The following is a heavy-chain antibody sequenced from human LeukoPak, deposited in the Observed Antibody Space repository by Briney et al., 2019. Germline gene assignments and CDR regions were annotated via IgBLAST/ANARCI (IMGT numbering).Heavy chain of an antibody. V-gene: IGHV5-51*01. D-gene: IGHD6-13*01. Sequence: GESLKISCKHSEYSFPNYCIGWVRQMPGKGLEWMGIIYPDDSDTRYSPSFQGQVTISADKSISTAYLQWSSLRASDTAMYYCAIGRGGQQLGDYWGQGALVTVSS. CDR3: AIGRGGQQLGDY. J-gene: IGHJ4*02. CDR2: IYPDDSDT. CDR1: EYSFPNYC.